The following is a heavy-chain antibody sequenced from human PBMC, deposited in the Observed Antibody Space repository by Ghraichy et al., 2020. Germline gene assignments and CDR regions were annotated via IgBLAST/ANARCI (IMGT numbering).Heavy chain of an antibody. J-gene: IGHJ4*02. CDR1: GFTFSSYS. CDR3: ASEKGYCGGDCYGRSVEDY. D-gene: IGHD2-21*02. Sequence: GGSLRLSCAASGFTFSSYSMNWVRQAPGKGLEWVSYISSSSSTIYYADSVKGRFTISRDNAKNSLYLQMNSLRAEDTAVYYCASEKGYCGGDCYGRSVEDYWGQGTLVTVSS. V-gene: IGHV3-48*01. CDR2: ISSSSSTI.